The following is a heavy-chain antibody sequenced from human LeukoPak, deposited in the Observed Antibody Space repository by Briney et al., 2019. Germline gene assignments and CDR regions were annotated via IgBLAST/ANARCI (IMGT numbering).Heavy chain of an antibody. V-gene: IGHV4-39*01. Sequence: SETLSLTCTVSGGTISSSSYYWGWIRQPPGKGLEWIGSIYYSGSTYYNPSLKSRVTISVDTSKNQFSLKLSSVTAADTAVYYCASSGTGITMIVVDWGQGTLVTVSS. J-gene: IGHJ4*02. D-gene: IGHD3-22*01. CDR1: GGTISSSSYY. CDR3: ASSGTGITMIVVD. CDR2: IYYSGST.